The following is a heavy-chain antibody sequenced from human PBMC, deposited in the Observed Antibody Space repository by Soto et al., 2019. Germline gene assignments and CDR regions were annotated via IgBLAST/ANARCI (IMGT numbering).Heavy chain of an antibody. Sequence: QVQLQESGPGLVKPSETLYLTCTVSGGSVSSGSYYWSWIRQPPGKGLEWIGYIYYSGSTNYNPSLKSRVTISVDTSKNQFSPKLSSGTAADTAVYYCARAAVGQLYYYYGMDVWGQGTTVTVSS. D-gene: IGHD6-13*01. J-gene: IGHJ6*02. V-gene: IGHV4-61*01. CDR2: IYYSGST. CDR1: GGSVSSGSYY. CDR3: ARAAVGQLYYYYGMDV.